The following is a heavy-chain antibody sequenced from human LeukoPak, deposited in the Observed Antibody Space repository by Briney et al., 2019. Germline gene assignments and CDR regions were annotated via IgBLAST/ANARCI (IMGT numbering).Heavy chain of an antibody. J-gene: IGHJ4*02. CDR1: GFTFSNYW. V-gene: IGHV3-7*01. CDR3: ARESRFVVPAAMSFEDY. Sequence: QPGGSLRLSCAASGFTFSNYWMRWVRQAPGKGLEWVANIKPDGSQKYYVDSLKGRFTISRDNAKNSLYLQMNSLISEDTAVYYCARESRFVVPAAMSFEDYWGQGTLVTVSS. D-gene: IGHD2-2*01. CDR2: IKPDGSQK.